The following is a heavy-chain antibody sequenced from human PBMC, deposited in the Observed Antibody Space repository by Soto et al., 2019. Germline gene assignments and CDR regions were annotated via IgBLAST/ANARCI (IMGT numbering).Heavy chain of an antibody. CDR1: GYSFTSYW. Sequence: PGESLKISCKGSGYSFTSYWIGWVRQMPGKGLEWMGIIYPGDSDTRYSPSFQGQVTISADKSISTAYLQWSSLKASDTAMYYCARHVTLAARWGAGGFDPWGQGTLVTVSS. J-gene: IGHJ5*02. V-gene: IGHV5-51*01. CDR3: ARHVTLAARWGAGGFDP. CDR2: IYPGDSDT. D-gene: IGHD6-6*01.